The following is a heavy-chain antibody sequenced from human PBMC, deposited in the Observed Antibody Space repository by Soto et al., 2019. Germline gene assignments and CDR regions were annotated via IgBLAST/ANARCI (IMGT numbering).Heavy chain of an antibody. CDR3: ATSDYGINSFDY. D-gene: IGHD3-10*01. CDR2: IKYDGSST. CDR1: GFTFTNYW. V-gene: IGHV3-74*01. Sequence: EVQLVESGGGLVQPGESLRLSCVASGFTFTNYWMHWVRQAPGKGLVWVSRIKYDGSSTTYADSVQGRFTISRDNAKSTLYLQMNNLRAEDTAVYFCATSDYGINSFDYWGQGTLVTVSS. J-gene: IGHJ4*02.